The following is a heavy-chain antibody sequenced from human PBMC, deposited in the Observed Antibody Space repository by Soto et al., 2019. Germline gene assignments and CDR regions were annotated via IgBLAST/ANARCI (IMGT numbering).Heavy chain of an antibody. V-gene: IGHV1-69*06. CDR2: IIPIFGTA. D-gene: IGHD1-7*01. J-gene: IGHJ6*04. CDR1: GHHLSSYP. Sequence: NVAIRSAGHHLSSYPTSCARDAPCQGLDWMGGIIPIFGTANYAQKFQGRVTITADKSTSTAYMELSSLTSEDTAVYYCASRKKYITGTTASYIGMVVWGDALTVTVSS. CDR3: ASRKKYITGTTASYIGMVV.